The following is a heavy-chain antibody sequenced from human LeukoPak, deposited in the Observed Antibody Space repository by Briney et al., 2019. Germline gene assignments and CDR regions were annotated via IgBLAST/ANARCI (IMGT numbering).Heavy chain of an antibody. V-gene: IGHV1-69*05. J-gene: IGHJ6*03. D-gene: IGHD4-11*01. CDR1: GGTFSSYA. CDR2: IIPIFGTA. Sequence: SVEASCKASGGTFSSYAISWVRQAPGQGLEWMGGIIPIFGTANYAQKFQGRVTITTDESTSTAYMELSSLRSEDTAVYYCARDAEGPTVRVRYYYYMDVWGKGTTVTVSS. CDR3: ARDAEGPTVRVRYYYYMDV.